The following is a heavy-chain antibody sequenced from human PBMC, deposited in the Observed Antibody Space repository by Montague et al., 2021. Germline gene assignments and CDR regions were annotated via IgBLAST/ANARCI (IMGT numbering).Heavy chain of an antibody. V-gene: IGHV4-31*03. Sequence: TLSLTCNVSGGAISSEGYYRSWIRQHPGKGLGWIGYIYSSGSPYYSPSLESRITISVDTSQNQFSLRLTSVTAADTAVYFCASGHDYSGNCFDYWGQGTLVTVSS. J-gene: IGHJ4*02. CDR3: ASGHDYSGNCFDY. CDR1: GGAISSEGYY. CDR2: IYSSGSP. D-gene: IGHD4-23*01.